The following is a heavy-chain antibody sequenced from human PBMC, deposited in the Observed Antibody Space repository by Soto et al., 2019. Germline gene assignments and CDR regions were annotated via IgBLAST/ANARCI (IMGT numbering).Heavy chain of an antibody. V-gene: IGHV3-21*01. D-gene: IGHD3-10*01. Sequence: ESGGGLVKPGGSLRLSCAASGFTFSSYSMNWVRQAPGKGLEWVSSISSSSSYIYYADSVKGRFTISRDNAKNSLYLQMNSLRAEDTAVYYCARDSSPTLRGVPFDPWGQGTLVTVSS. CDR1: GFTFSSYS. J-gene: IGHJ5*02. CDR3: ARDSSPTLRGVPFDP. CDR2: ISSSSSYI.